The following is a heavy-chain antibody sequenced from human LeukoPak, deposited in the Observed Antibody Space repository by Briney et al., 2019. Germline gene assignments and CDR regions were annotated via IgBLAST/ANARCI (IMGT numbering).Heavy chain of an antibody. CDR1: GYTFSSYD. CDR2: MNPNSGNT. CDR3: ARRVGSGWPVQH. Sequence: ASVKVSCKASGYTFSSYDIYWVRQATGQGLEWMGWMNPNSGNTGYAQKFQGRLNMTRNTSISTAYMELSSLRSEDTAVYYCARRVGSGWPVQHWGQGTLVTVSS. D-gene: IGHD6-19*01. J-gene: IGHJ1*01. V-gene: IGHV1-8*01.